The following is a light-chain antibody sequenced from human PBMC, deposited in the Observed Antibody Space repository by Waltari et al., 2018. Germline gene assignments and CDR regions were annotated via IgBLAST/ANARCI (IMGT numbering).Light chain of an antibody. V-gene: IGKV2-40*01. Sequence: DIVMTQTPLSLPATPGEPASISCRSSQSLLDSDDGNTSLDWYLQKPGQSPQLLIYTLHYRASGVPDRFSGSGSGTDFTLKISRVEAEDVGVYYCMQRIEFPYTFGQGTKLEIK. J-gene: IGKJ2*01. CDR3: MQRIEFPYT. CDR2: TLH. CDR1: QSLLDSDDGNTS.